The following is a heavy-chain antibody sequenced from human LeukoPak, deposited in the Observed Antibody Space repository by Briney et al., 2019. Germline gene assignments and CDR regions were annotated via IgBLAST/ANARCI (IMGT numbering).Heavy chain of an antibody. Sequence: SETLSLTCTVSGGSISSNNYYWGWIRQPPGKGLEWIGSIYYSGSTYYNPSLTSRVTISVDTSKNQFSLKLSSVTAADTAVYYCARGQGLTFYYDIDPPVDWFDPWGQGTLVTVSS. V-gene: IGHV4-39*07. CDR2: IYYSGST. CDR1: GGSISSNNYY. D-gene: IGHD3-9*01. CDR3: ARGQGLTFYYDIDPPVDWFDP. J-gene: IGHJ5*02.